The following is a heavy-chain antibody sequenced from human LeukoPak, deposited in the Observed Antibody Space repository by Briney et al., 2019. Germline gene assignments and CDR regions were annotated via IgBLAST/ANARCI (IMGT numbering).Heavy chain of an antibody. CDR1: GFTFSRYS. D-gene: IGHD6-6*01. Sequence: GGSLRLSCAASGFTFSRYSMNWVRRAPGKGLEWVSSISSSSSYIYYADSVKGRFTISRDNAKNSLYLQMNSLRAEDTAVYYCAARGTARAFDYWGQGTLVTVSS. CDR3: AARGTARAFDY. CDR2: ISSSSSYI. J-gene: IGHJ4*02. V-gene: IGHV3-21*01.